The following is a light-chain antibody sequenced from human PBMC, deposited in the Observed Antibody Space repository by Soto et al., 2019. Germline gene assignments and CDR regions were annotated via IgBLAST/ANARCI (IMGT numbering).Light chain of an antibody. CDR1: QSVSSN. J-gene: IGKJ4*01. V-gene: IGKV3-15*01. Sequence: EIVLTQSPGTLSFSPGERSTLSCRSSQSVSSNLAWYQQKPGQAPRLLIYGASTRATGIPARFSGSGSGTEFTLTISSLQSEDFAVYYCQQYNNWPPLTFGGGTKWIS. CDR3: QQYNNWPPLT. CDR2: GAS.